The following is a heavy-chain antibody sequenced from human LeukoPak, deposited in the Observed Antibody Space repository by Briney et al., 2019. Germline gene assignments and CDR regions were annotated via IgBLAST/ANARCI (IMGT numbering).Heavy chain of an antibody. J-gene: IGHJ4*02. Sequence: GGSLRLSCAASGFTFFTYTTSWVRQTPGRRLEWVSAVSGSGDNTYYEDSMKGRFTVSRDNSKNTLYLQMNSLRAEDTAVYYCAKLRTPLDYWGQGTLVTVSS. CDR1: GFTFFTYT. V-gene: IGHV3-23*01. CDR2: VSGSGDNT. CDR3: AKLRTPLDY.